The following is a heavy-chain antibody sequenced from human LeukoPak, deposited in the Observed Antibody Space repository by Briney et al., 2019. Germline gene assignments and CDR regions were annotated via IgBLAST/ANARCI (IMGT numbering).Heavy chain of an antibody. V-gene: IGHV1-46*01. CDR3: AREQLRTGFDY. J-gene: IGHJ4*02. Sequence: ASVKVSCTASGYTFTSYYMHWVRQAPGQGLEWMGIFNPSGGSTSYAQKFQGRVTGTRDTSTSTVYMELSSLRSEDTAVYYCAREQLRTGFDYWGQGTLVTVSS. D-gene: IGHD2-2*01. CDR2: FNPSGGST. CDR1: GYTFTSYY.